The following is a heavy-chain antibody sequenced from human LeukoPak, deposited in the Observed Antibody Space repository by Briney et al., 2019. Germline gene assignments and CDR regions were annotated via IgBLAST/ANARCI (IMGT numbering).Heavy chain of an antibody. Sequence: ASVKVSCKASGYTFTTYGLSWVRQAPGQGLEWLGWISAYNGNTYYAQKLQGRVSMTTDTSTSTAYMELRSLRSDDTAVYYCARAGFYSDSGYYFFDYWGQGTLVTVSS. CDR2: ISAYNGNT. J-gene: IGHJ4*02. CDR1: GYTFTTYG. CDR3: ARAGFYSDSGYYFFDY. D-gene: IGHD3-22*01. V-gene: IGHV1-18*01.